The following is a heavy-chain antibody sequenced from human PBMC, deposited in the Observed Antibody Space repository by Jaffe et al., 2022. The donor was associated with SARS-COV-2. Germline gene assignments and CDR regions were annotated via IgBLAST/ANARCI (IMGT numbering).Heavy chain of an antibody. CDR2: ISGSGGST. CDR1: GFTFSSYA. D-gene: IGHD5-12*01. CDR3: AKDVSVCGLRPGGCAFDI. J-gene: IGHJ3*02. V-gene: IGHV3-23*01. Sequence: EVQLLESGGGLVQPGGSLRLSCAASGFTFSSYAMSWVRQAPGKGLEWVSAISGSGGSTYYADSVKGRFTISRDNSKNTLYLQMNSLRAEDTAVYYCAKDVSVCGLRPGGCAFDIWGQGTMVTVSS.